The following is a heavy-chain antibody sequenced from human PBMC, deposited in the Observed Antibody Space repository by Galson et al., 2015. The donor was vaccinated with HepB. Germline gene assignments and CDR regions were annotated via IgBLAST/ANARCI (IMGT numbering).Heavy chain of an antibody. CDR3: ARQYDNSGFYAY. CDR1: GFTFSSYS. CDR2: ISSSSSYI. Sequence: SLRLSCAASGFTFSSYSMNWVRQAPGKGLEWVSSISSSSSYIYYADSVKGRFTISRDNAKNSLYLQMNSLRAEDTAVYYCARQYDNSGFYAYWGQGTLVTVSS. V-gene: IGHV3-21*04. J-gene: IGHJ4*02. D-gene: IGHD3-22*01.